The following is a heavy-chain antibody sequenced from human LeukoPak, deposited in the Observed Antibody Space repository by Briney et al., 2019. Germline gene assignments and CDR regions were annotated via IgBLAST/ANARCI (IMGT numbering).Heavy chain of an antibody. V-gene: IGHV4-59*01. CDR3: ARDKDGSGSYRVFGLDP. D-gene: IGHD3-10*01. Sequence: SETLCLTCTVSGGSISSYYWSWIRRPPGKGLEWIGYIDYSGSTNYNPSLKSRVTISVDTSKSQFSLKLNSVTAADTAVYYCARDKDGSGSYRVFGLDPWGQGTLDTVSS. CDR2: IDYSGST. CDR1: GGSISSYY. J-gene: IGHJ5*02.